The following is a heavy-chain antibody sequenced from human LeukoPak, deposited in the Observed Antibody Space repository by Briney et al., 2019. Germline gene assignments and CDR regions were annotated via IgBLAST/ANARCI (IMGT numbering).Heavy chain of an antibody. CDR1: GFTFSSYS. J-gene: IGHJ4*02. CDR2: ISSSSSYI. V-gene: IGHV3-21*01. D-gene: IGHD4-11*01. Sequence: EGSLRLSCAASGFTFSSYSMNWVRQAPGKGLEWVSSISSSSSYIYYADSVKGRFTISRDNAKNSLYLQMNSLRAEDTAVYYCARGDDYSSTFDYWGQGTLVTVSS. CDR3: ARGDDYSSTFDY.